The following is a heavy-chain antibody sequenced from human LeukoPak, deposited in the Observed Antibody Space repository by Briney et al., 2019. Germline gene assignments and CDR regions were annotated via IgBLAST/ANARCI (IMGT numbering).Heavy chain of an antibody. CDR2: IYPGDSDT. CDR1: GYTFTSFW. CDR3: ARRGLLSVIGTEYFDY. J-gene: IGHJ4*02. V-gene: IGHV5-51*01. Sequence: GESRKISCKGSGYTFTSFWIGWVRQVPGKGLEWMGMIYPGDSDTSYSLSFQGQVTISADKSLSTAYLQWSSLKASDTAIYYCARRGLLSVIGTEYFDYWGQGTLVAVSS. D-gene: IGHD6-19*01.